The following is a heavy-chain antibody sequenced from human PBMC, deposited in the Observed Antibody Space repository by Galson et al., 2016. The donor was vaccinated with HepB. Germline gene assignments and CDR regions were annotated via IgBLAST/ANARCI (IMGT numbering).Heavy chain of an antibody. J-gene: IGHJ4*02. Sequence: CAISGDSVSSNSAAWNWIRQSPSRGLEWLGRTYYRSKWYNDYAVSVKSRITTNPDTSKNQFSLQLNSVTPEDTAVYYCAREARMLECLVHGFDYWGQGTLVAVSA. D-gene: IGHD3-3*01. CDR2: TYYRSKWYN. CDR1: GDSVSSNSAA. V-gene: IGHV6-1*01. CDR3: AREARMLECLVHGFDY.